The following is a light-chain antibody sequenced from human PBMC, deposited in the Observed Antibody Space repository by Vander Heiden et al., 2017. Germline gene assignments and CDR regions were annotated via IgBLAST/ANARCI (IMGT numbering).Light chain of an antibody. Sequence: QSALTQPASVSGSPGQSLTISCPGTSSDVGGYNYVSWYQQHPGKAPKLMIYEVSKRPSGVSNRFSGSKSGNTASLTISGLQAEDEADYYCSSYTSSSTVVFGGGTKLTVL. CDR3: SSYTSSSTVV. CDR2: EVS. CDR1: SSDVGGYNY. V-gene: IGLV2-14*01. J-gene: IGLJ2*01.